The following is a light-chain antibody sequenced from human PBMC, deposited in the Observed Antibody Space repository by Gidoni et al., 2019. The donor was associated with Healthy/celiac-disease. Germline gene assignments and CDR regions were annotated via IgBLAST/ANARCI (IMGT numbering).Light chain of an antibody. V-gene: IGKV2-28*01. CDR1: HSLLHSNGYNY. J-gene: IGKJ4*01. CDR3: MQALQTPRT. Sequence: DIVMTQSPLSLPVTPGEPASISCRSSHSLLHSNGYNYLDWYLQKPGLSPQLLIYLGSNRASGVPDRFSGSGSGTDFTLKISRVEAEDVGVYYCMQALQTPRTFGGGTKVEIK. CDR2: LGS.